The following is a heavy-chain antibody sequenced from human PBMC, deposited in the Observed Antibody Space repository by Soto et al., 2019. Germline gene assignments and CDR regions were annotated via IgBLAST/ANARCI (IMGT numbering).Heavy chain of an antibody. CDR1: GYTLTELS. V-gene: IGHV1-24*01. CDR3: ATDSGAAGANDAFDI. D-gene: IGHD6-13*01. J-gene: IGHJ3*02. Sequence: ASVKVSCKVAGYTLTELSMHWGRQAPGKGLEWMGGFDPEDGETIYAQKFQGRVTMTEDTSTDTAYMELSSLRSEDTAVYYCATDSGAAGANDAFDIWGQGTMVTVSS. CDR2: FDPEDGET.